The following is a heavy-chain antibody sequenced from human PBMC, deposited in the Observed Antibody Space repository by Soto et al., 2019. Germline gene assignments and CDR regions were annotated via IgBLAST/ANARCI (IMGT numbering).Heavy chain of an antibody. D-gene: IGHD3-10*01. Sequence: EVKLLESGGGLVQPGGSLRLSCAASGFTFSTYAMTWVRQAPGRGLEWVSTILHDETPFYTDSVKGRFTISRDNVRGTLYLHMTGLRVEDAAIYYCAKDLFPTSGQRFFFESWGQGSLVTVSS. CDR1: GFTFSTYA. V-gene: IGHV3-23*01. CDR2: ILHDETP. CDR3: AKDLFPTSGQRFFFES. J-gene: IGHJ4*02.